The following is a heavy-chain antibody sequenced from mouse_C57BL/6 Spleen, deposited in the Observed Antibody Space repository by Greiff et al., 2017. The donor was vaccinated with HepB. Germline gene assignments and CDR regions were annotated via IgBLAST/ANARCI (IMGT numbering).Heavy chain of an antibody. CDR3: ARRHGSSFYWYFDV. D-gene: IGHD1-1*01. CDR2: INPNNGGT. V-gene: IGHV1-26*01. Sequence: EVKLQQSGPELVKPGASVKISCKASGYTFTDYYMNWVKQSHGKSLEWIGDINPNNGGTSYNQKFKGKATLTVDKSSSTAYMELRSLTSEDSAVYYCARRHGSSFYWYFDVWGTGTTVTVSS. CDR1: GYTFTDYY. J-gene: IGHJ1*03.